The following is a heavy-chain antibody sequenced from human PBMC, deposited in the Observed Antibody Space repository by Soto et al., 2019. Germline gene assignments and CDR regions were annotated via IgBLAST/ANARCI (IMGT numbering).Heavy chain of an antibody. J-gene: IGHJ4*02. CDR2: ISYDGSNK. Sequence: GGSLRLSCAASGFTFSSYAMHWVSQAQGKGLEWEAGISYDGSNKYYADSVKGRFTISRDKSKNKLYLQMNSLRAEDTAVYYCARGSTVDTAMVLGYWGQGTLVTVSS. CDR1: GFTFSSYA. V-gene: IGHV3-30-3*01. CDR3: ARGSTVDTAMVLGY. D-gene: IGHD5-18*01.